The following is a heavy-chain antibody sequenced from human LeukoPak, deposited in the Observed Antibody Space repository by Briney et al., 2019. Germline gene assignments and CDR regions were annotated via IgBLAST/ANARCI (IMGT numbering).Heavy chain of an antibody. V-gene: IGHV4-39*07. CDR3: ASLEGDGYNSGAFDI. D-gene: IGHD5-24*01. CDR2: IYYRGST. Sequence: PSETLSLTCTVSGGSTSSSSYYWGWIRQPPGKGLEWIGSIYYRGSTYYNPSLKSRVTISVDTSKNQFSLKLSSVTAADTAVYYCASLEGDGYNSGAFDIWGQGTMVTVSS. CDR1: GGSTSSSSYY. J-gene: IGHJ3*02.